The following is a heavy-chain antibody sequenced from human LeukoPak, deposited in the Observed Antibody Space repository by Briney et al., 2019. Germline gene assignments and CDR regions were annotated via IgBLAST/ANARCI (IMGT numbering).Heavy chain of an antibody. CDR2: INHSGST. Sequence: PSETLSLTCAVYGGSFSGYYWSWIRQPPGKGLEWIGEINHSGSTNYNPSLKSRVTISVDTSKNQFSLKLSSVTAADTAVYYCARESMASWFGRNWFDPWGQGTLVTVSS. V-gene: IGHV4-34*01. CDR1: GGSFSGYY. D-gene: IGHD3-10*01. J-gene: IGHJ5*02. CDR3: ARESMASWFGRNWFDP.